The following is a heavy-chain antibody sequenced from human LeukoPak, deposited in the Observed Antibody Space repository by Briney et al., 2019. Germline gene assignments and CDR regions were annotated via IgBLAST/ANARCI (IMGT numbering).Heavy chain of an antibody. CDR3: ARWASDDILTGYYFH. J-gene: IGHJ4*02. CDR1: GGSISNGDHY. CDR2: IYYSGST. Sequence: PSETLSLTCTVSGGSISNGDHYWSWIRQPPGKGLEWIGYIYYSGSTYYNPSLKSRVTISVDTTKNQFSLKLSSVTAADTAVYYCARWASDDILTGYYFHWGQGTLVTVSS. V-gene: IGHV4-30-4*08. D-gene: IGHD3-9*01.